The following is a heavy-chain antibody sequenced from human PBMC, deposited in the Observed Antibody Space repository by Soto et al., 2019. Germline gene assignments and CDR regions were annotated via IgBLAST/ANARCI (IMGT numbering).Heavy chain of an antibody. D-gene: IGHD3-3*01. V-gene: IGHV3-30-3*01. J-gene: IGHJ4*02. CDR1: GFTFSSYA. Sequence: GGSLRLSCAASGFTFSSYAMHWVRQAPGKGLEWVAVISYDGSDKYYADSVKGRFTISRDNSKNTLYLQMNSLRAEDTAVYYCARSGSGVGHFDYWGQGTLVTVSS. CDR2: ISYDGSDK. CDR3: ARSGSGVGHFDY.